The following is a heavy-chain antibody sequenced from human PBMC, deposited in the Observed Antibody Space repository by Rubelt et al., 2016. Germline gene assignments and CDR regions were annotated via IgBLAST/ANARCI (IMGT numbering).Heavy chain of an antibody. J-gene: IGHJ4*02. CDR2: INHSGYT. V-gene: IGHV4-34*01. CDR3: ARHEYGSETSCYDI. Sequence: QVQLQQWGSGLLKPSETLSLTCAVYGGSFSGYYWNWIRQPPGEGLEWIGDINHSGYTNYNPSLGSRVTISIDTSRNQFSLKLTSATAADTAVYYCARHEYGSETSCYDIWGQGSLVTVSS. D-gene: IGHD2-2*01. CDR1: GGSFSGYY.